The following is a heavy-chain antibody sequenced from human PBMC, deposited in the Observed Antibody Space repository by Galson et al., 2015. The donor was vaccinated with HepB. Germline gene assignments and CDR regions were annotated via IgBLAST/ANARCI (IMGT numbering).Heavy chain of an antibody. D-gene: IGHD3-22*01. Sequence: SLRLSCAASGFTFSSYAMHWVRQAPGKGLEWVAVISYDGSNKYYADSVKGRFTISRDNSKNTLYLQMNSLRAEDTAVYYCARGHYYYDSSGYCTGNDYWGQGTLVTVSS. CDR2: ISYDGSNK. J-gene: IGHJ4*02. V-gene: IGHV3-30-3*01. CDR3: ARGHYYYDSSGYCTGNDY. CDR1: GFTFSSYA.